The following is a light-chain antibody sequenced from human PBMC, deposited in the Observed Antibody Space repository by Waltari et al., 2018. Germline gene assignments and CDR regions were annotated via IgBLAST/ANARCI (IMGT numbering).Light chain of an antibody. Sequence: QSALTQPPSASGSPGQSVTISCTGTSADVGGYNYVSWYQQHPGKAPKLLIYEVSKRPSWVPDRFSGSKSGNTASLTVSGLQAEDEAEYYCSSFAGGKYVFGTGTRIAV. CDR3: SSFAGGKYV. CDR1: SADVGGYNY. V-gene: IGLV2-8*01. J-gene: IGLJ1*01. CDR2: EVS.